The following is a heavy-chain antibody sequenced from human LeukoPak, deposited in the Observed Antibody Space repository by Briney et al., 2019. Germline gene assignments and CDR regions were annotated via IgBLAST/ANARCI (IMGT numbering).Heavy chain of an antibody. J-gene: IGHJ4*02. CDR2: IYYSGST. CDR3: ARETNYYDSSGYYYYFDY. D-gene: IGHD3-22*01. Sequence: PSETLSLTCTVSGGSISSYYWSWIRQPPGKGLEWIGYIYYSGSTYYNPSLKSRVTISVDTSKNQFSLKLSSVTAADTAVYYCARETNYYDSSGYYYYFDYWGQGTLVTVSS. CDR1: GGSISSYY. V-gene: IGHV4-59*06.